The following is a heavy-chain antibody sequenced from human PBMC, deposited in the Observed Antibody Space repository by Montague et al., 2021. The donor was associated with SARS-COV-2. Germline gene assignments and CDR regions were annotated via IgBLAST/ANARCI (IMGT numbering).Heavy chain of an antibody. CDR2: IHYSGST. CDR3: ARDGTAGDWFVP. J-gene: IGHJ5*02. V-gene: IGHV4-31*03. CDR1: GGSIRSENYY. Sequence: TLSLTCTVSGGSIRSENYYWSWIRQHPGKGLEWIGYIHYSGSTDYNPSLNSRVSISVDTSKNQFSLKLRSVTAADTAVYFCARDGTAGDWFVPWGQGTLVTVSS. D-gene: IGHD1-26*01.